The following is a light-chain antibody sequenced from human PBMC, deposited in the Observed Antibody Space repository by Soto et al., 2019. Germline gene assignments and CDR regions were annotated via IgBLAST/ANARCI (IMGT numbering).Light chain of an antibody. Sequence: QSVLTQPPCASGSPGQSVTISCTGTSSDVGGYNYVSWYQQHPGKAPKLMIYEVTKRPSGVPDRFSGSKSGNTASLTVSGLQAEDEADYYCTSYAGYNTVVFGGGTKLTVL. CDR2: EVT. CDR3: TSYAGYNTVV. V-gene: IGLV2-8*01. J-gene: IGLJ2*01. CDR1: SSDVGGYNY.